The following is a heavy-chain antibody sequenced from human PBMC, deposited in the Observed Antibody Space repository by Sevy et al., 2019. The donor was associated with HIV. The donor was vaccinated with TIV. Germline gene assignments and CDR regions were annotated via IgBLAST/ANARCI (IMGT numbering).Heavy chain of an antibody. V-gene: IGHV3-23*01. CDR1: GFTFRNYA. CDR2: ISGGDDST. Sequence: GGSLRLSCAASGFTFRNYAMTWVRQAPGKGLQWVSAISGGDDSTYYADSVKGRFTISRDNSKNTLYLQMNSLRAEDTAVYYCAKDLAFIVGDAFDIWGQGTLLTVSS. J-gene: IGHJ3*02. D-gene: IGHD1-26*01. CDR3: AKDLAFIVGDAFDI.